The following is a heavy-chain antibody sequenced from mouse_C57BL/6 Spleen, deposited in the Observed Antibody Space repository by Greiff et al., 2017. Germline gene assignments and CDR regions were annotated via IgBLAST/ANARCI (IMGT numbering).Heavy chain of an antibody. CDR2: INPSTGGT. J-gene: IGHJ4*01. Sequence: VQLQQSGPELVKPGASVKISCKASGYSFTGYYMHWVKQSSEKSLEWIGEINPSTGGTSYNQKFKGKATLTVDKSSSTAYMQLKSLTSEDSAVYYCARQGTTVVGDYYAMDYWGQGTSVTVSS. V-gene: IGHV1-43*01. CDR3: ARQGTTVVGDYYAMDY. CDR1: GYSFTGYY. D-gene: IGHD1-1*01.